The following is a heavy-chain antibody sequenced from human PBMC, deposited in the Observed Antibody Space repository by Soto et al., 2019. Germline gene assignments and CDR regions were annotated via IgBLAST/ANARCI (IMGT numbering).Heavy chain of an antibody. Sequence: QVQLVESGGGLVQPGRSLRLSCAASGFSFTYYGMHWVRQAPGKGLEWVAVISYDGTEKYYEDSEKGRFTISRDKTKNRLDLQMNSLRGADSSVYFCAKAYATIVLDSWGQGTLVTVSS. CDR3: AKAYATIVLDS. D-gene: IGHD3-10*01. J-gene: IGHJ4*02. V-gene: IGHV3-30*18. CDR1: GFSFTYYG. CDR2: ISYDGTEK.